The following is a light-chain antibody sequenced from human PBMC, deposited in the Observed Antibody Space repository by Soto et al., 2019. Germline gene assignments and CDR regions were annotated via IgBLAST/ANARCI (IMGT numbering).Light chain of an antibody. CDR2: GNR. V-gene: IGLV1-40*01. CDR1: SSNLGAGYD. J-gene: IGLJ3*02. Sequence: QSVLTQPPSVSGAPGQRVTLSCTGNSSNLGAGYDVHWYQQLPGAAPKLVIFGNRNRPSGVPERFPGSKSGTSASLAITGLQAEDEADYYCQAYDYSLTASVLGGGTKVTVL. CDR3: QAYDYSLTASV.